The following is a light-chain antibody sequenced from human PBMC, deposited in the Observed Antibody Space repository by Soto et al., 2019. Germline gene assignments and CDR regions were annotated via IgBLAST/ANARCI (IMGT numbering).Light chain of an antibody. J-gene: IGKJ2*01. CDR2: GAS. V-gene: IGKV3-15*01. CDR1: QSVSSN. Sequence: EIVMTQSPATLSVSPGARATLSCRASQSVSSNLAWYQQKPGQAPSLLISGASARATGVPARFSGSGSGTEFTLTISSLQSEDFAVCYCQHSNNGRFTFGQGTKLEI. CDR3: QHSNNGRFT.